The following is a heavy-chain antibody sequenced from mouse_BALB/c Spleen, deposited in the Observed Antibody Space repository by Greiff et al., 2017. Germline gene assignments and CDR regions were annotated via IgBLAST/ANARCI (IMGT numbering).Heavy chain of an antibody. D-gene: IGHD2-2*01. CDR2: IDPANGNT. CDR3: ARAGGYGYDWYCEV. Sequence: VQLQQSGAELVKPGASVKLSCTASGFNIKDTYMHWVKQRPEQGLEWIGRIDPANGNTKYDPKFQGKATITADTSSNTAYLQLSSLTSEDTAVYYCARAGGYGYDWYCEVWGAGTTVTVSS. V-gene: IGHV14-3*02. J-gene: IGHJ1*01. CDR1: GFNIKDTY.